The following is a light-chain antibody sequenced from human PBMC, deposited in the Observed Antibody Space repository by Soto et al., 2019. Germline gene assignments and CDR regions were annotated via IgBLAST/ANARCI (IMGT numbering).Light chain of an antibody. Sequence: EIVLTQSPGTLSLSPGERATLSCGASQSVSFNYLAWYQQKVGLAPRLLLYDASRRATGTPDGFSGSGSGTDYNLTISRLEPEDFAVYVCQQYGSSPYTFGQGTNLEIK. CDR2: DAS. V-gene: IGKV3D-20*01. CDR3: QQYGSSPYT. CDR1: QSVSFNY. J-gene: IGKJ2*01.